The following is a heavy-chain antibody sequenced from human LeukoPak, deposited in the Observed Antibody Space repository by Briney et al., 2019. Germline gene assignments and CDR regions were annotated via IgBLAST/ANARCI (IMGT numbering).Heavy chain of an antibody. CDR1: GFTFINHS. CDR3: ARGQENYGYTFDY. CDR2: ISSSSYI. V-gene: IGHV3-21*01. Sequence: PGGSLRLSCAASGFTFINHSMNWVRQAAGRGLDWVSSISSSSYIYYAVSVKGRFTISRDNAKNSLFLQMNSLRAEDTAVYYCARGQENYGYTFDYWGQGTLVTVSS. J-gene: IGHJ4*02. D-gene: IGHD1-7*01.